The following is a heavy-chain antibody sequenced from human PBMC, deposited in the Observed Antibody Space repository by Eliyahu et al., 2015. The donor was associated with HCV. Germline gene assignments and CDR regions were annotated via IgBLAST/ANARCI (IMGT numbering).Heavy chain of an antibody. J-gene: IGHJ6*02. Sequence: QVQLVESGGGVVQPGRSLXLSCAASGXTFXSYGMHWVRQAPGKGLGWVAVISDDGSNKYYADSVKGRVTISRDNSKNTLFLQMNSLRAEDTAVYYCATAMDSYYYYGMDVWGQGTTVTVSS. CDR2: ISDDGSNK. CDR1: GXTFXSYG. D-gene: IGHD3-10*01. V-gene: IGHV3-30*03. CDR3: ATAMDSYYYYGMDV.